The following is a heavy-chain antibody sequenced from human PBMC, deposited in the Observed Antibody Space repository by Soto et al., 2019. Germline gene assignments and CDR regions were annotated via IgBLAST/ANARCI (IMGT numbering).Heavy chain of an antibody. CDR2: IWYDGSNI. CDR3: ARGGGDEFDY. D-gene: IGHD2-21*02. Sequence: QVQLVESGGGVVQPGRSLRLSCAASGFTFSRYGVHWVRQAPGKGLEWVAVIWYDGSNIHYADSVKGRVTISRDNSKNTLYVQMNSLRVEDTAVYYCARGGGDEFDYWGQGTLVTVSS. J-gene: IGHJ4*02. V-gene: IGHV3-33*01. CDR1: GFTFSRYG.